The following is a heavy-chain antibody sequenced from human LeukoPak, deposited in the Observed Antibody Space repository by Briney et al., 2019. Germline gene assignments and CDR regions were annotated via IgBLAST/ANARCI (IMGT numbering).Heavy chain of an antibody. V-gene: IGHV3-30*03. Sequence: GGSLRLSCAASGFTFSSYGMHWVRQAPGKGLEWVAVISYDGSNKYYADSVKGRFTISRDNSKNTLYLQMNSLRAEDTAVYYCAPRITMVRGVIPLGVWGKGTTVTISS. J-gene: IGHJ6*04. CDR3: APRITMVRGVIPLGV. CDR1: GFTFSSYG. D-gene: IGHD3-10*01. CDR2: ISYDGSNK.